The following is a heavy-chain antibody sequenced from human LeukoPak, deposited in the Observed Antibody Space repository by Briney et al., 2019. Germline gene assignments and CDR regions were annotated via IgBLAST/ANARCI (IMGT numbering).Heavy chain of an antibody. D-gene: IGHD3-16*01. V-gene: IGHV1-69*05. Sequence: SVKVSCKASGGTFSSYAISWVRQAPGQGLEWMGGIIPIFGTANYAQKFQVRVTITTDESTSTAYMELSSLRSEDTAVYYCARDKGEYVDGDSSYYFDYWGQGTLVTVYS. CDR2: IIPIFGTA. CDR3: ARDKGEYVDGDSSYYFDY. J-gene: IGHJ4*02. CDR1: GGTFSSYA.